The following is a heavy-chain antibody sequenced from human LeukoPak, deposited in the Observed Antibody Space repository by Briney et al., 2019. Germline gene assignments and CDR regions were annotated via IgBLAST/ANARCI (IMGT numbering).Heavy chain of an antibody. CDR3: ARGGIASSTLITMVRGVNKGTNWFDP. CDR1: GGTFSSYA. Sequence: SVKVSCKASGGTFSSYAISWVRQAPGQGLEWMGGIIPIFGTANYAQKFQGRVTITADKSTSTAYMELSSLRSEDTAVYYCARGGIASSTLITMVRGVNKGTNWFDPWGQGTLVTVSS. J-gene: IGHJ5*02. V-gene: IGHV1-69*06. D-gene: IGHD3-10*01. CDR2: IIPIFGTA.